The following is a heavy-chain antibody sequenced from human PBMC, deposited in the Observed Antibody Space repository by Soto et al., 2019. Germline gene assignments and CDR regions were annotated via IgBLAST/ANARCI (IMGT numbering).Heavy chain of an antibody. CDR3: AKDRLRRGADY. J-gene: IGHJ4*02. V-gene: IGHV3-23*01. CDR2: ISGGSGST. D-gene: IGHD4-17*01. Sequence: EVQLLESGGGLVQPGVSLRLSCAASGFTFTNYAMSWVRQAPGKGLEWVSTISGGSGSTYYADPVKGRFTISRDNSKNTVYLQMNSLRAEDTAVYFCAKDRLRRGADYWGQGTLVTVSS. CDR1: GFTFTNYA.